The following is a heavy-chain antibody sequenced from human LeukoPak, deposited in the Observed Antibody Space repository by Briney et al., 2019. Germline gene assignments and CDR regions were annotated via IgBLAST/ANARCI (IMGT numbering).Heavy chain of an antibody. CDR1: GGSISSYY. J-gene: IGHJ5*02. Sequence: SETLSLTCTVSGGSISSYYWSWIRQPPGKGLEWIGYIDHSGRTNYNPSLKSRVTISVDRSKNQFSLNLSSVTAADTAVYYCARVTDYYGTNWFDPWGQGTLVTVSS. CDR2: IDHSGRT. V-gene: IGHV4-59*12. D-gene: IGHD3-10*01. CDR3: ARVTDYYGTNWFDP.